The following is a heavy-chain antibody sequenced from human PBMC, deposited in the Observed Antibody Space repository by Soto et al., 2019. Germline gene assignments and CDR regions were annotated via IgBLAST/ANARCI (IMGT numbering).Heavy chain of an antibody. CDR1: GFTFSSYS. Sequence: GGSLRLSCAASGFTFSSYSMNWVRQAPGKGLEWVSSISSSSSYIYYADSVKGRFTISRDSAKNSLYLQMNSLRAEDTAVYYCAKEVDFWSGYYTGLRYYYGMDVWGQGTTVTVSS. J-gene: IGHJ6*02. CDR3: AKEVDFWSGYYTGLRYYYGMDV. CDR2: ISSSSSYI. V-gene: IGHV3-21*01. D-gene: IGHD3-3*01.